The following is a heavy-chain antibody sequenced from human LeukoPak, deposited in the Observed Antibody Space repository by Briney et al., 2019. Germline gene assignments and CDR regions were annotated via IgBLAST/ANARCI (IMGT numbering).Heavy chain of an antibody. D-gene: IGHD3-10*01. V-gene: IGHV3-74*01. CDR2: ISGDESST. J-gene: IGHJ4*02. CDR3: AGGSTLDRGLVYY. Sequence: GGSLRLSCAASGFTFSSYWMHWVRQAPGKGLVWVSRISGDESSTSYADSVKGRFTISRDNAKNTLFLQMNSLRAEDTAVYYCAGGSTLDRGLVYYWGQGTLVTVSS. CDR1: GFTFSSYW.